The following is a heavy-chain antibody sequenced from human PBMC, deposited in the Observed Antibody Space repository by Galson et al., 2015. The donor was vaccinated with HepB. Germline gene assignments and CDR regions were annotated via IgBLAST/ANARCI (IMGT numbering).Heavy chain of an antibody. CDR3: TRGAAAFDS. J-gene: IGHJ4*02. V-gene: IGHV3-7*03. CDR2: IKKDGSEQ. D-gene: IGHD6-13*01. CDR1: GFTLSDYW. Sequence: SLRLSCAASGFTLSDYWMSWVRQAPGKGPEWVANIKKDGSEQYYVDTVKGRLTISRDNAKNSLCLQMSSLRAEDTAVYYCTRGAAAFDSWGQGTVVTVSS.